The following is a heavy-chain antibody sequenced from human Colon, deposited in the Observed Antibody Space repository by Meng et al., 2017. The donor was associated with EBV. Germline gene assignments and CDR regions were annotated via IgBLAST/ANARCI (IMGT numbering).Heavy chain of an antibody. J-gene: IGHJ2*01. V-gene: IGHV4-34*01. CDR3: ASLYGDSSVWYLDL. CDR2: INHSGSS. D-gene: IGHD4-17*01. CDR1: GGSFSGIY. Sequence: QVQLQQWGAGLLKPSXXLSLTCAVYGGSFSGIYWSWIRQPPGKGLEWIGEINHSGSSSYNPSLKSRVTISIDTSKNQVSLKLRSVTAADTAVYYCASLYGDSSVWYLDLWGRGTLVTVSS.